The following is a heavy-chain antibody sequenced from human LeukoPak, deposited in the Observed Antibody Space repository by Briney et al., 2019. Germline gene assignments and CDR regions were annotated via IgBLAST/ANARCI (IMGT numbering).Heavy chain of an antibody. CDR1: GGSISSSSYY. CDR2: IYYSGST. V-gene: IGHV4-39*07. J-gene: IGHJ4*02. CDR3: ARSYSSSWYPVYYFDY. Sequence: SETLPLTCTVSGGSISSSSYYWGWIRQPPGKGLEWIGSIYYSGSTYYNPSLKSRVTISVDTSKNQFSLKLSSVTAADTAVYYCARSYSSSWYPVYYFDYWGQGTLVTVSS. D-gene: IGHD6-13*01.